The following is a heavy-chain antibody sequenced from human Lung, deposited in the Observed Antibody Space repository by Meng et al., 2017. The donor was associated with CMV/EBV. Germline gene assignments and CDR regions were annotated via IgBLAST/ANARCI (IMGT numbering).Heavy chain of an antibody. D-gene: IGHD3/OR15-3a*01. CDR3: ARAGAYHDFWTAKEGGYYYYGMDV. CDR2: INQDASER. Sequence: SXAASGFXIRDYWMSWVRQAPGKGLEWVANINQDASERYYVDSVKGRFTISRDNAENSLYLQMSSLRVGDTAIYYCARAGAYHDFWTAKEGGYYYYGMDVWXQGTTVTVSS. J-gene: IGHJ6*02. CDR1: GFXIRDYW. V-gene: IGHV3-7*04.